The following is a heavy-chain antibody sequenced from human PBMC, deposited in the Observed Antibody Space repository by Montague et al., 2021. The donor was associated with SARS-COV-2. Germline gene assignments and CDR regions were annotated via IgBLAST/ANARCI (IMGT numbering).Heavy chain of an antibody. D-gene: IGHD4-17*01. Sequence: SLRLSCAASGFTFSSYGMHWVRQAPGKGLEWVAVIWYDGSNKYYADSVKGRFTISRDNSKNTLYLQMNSLRAEDTAVYYCARADYGDWSLDLWGCGTLVTVSS. CDR1: GFTFSSYG. CDR3: ARADYGDWSLDL. CDR2: IWYDGSNK. J-gene: IGHJ2*01. V-gene: IGHV3-33*01.